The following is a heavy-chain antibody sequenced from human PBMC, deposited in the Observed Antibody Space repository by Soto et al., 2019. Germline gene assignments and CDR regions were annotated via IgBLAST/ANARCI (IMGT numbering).Heavy chain of an antibody. CDR2: MYNTGSA. CDR3: ARCSLVVVPAPGFDP. V-gene: IGHV4-4*07. J-gene: IGHJ5*02. Sequence: SETLSLTCTVSGGSISNYYWNWVRQPAGKELEWIGRMYNTGSASYNPSLRSRVSMSIDMSRNQFSLKLSSVSAADTALYYCARCSLVVVPAPGFDPWGRGTLVTVSS. D-gene: IGHD2-2*01. CDR1: GGSISNYY.